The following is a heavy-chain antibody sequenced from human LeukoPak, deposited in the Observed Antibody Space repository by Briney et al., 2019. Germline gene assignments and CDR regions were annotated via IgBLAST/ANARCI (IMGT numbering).Heavy chain of an antibody. V-gene: IGHV3-7*01. Sequence: PGGSLRLSCAASGFTFSNGWMSWVRQAPGKGLEWVANIKQDGSGKYYVDSVKGRFTISRDNAKKSLSLQMNSLRAEDTAVYHCARGDGYSGYDYWGQGTLVTVSS. J-gene: IGHJ4*02. D-gene: IGHD5-12*01. CDR1: GFTFSNGW. CDR2: IKQDGSGK. CDR3: ARGDGYSGYDY.